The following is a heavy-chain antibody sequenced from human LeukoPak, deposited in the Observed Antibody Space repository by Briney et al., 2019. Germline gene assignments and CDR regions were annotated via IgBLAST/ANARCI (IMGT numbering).Heavy chain of an antibody. D-gene: IGHD3-10*01. Sequence: PSETLSLTCTVSGGSISSYYWSWIRQPPGKGLEWIGYIYYSGSTNYNPSLKSRVTISVDTSKNQFSLKLSSVTAADTAVYYCARAGSGYYGSGSPSTFDYWGQGTLVTVSS. CDR2: IYYSGST. V-gene: IGHV4-59*12. CDR1: GGSISSYY. CDR3: ARAGSGYYGSGSPSTFDY. J-gene: IGHJ4*02.